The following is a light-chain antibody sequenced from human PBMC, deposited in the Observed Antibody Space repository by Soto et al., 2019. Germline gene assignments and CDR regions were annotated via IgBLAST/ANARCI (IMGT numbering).Light chain of an antibody. V-gene: IGKV1-27*01. CDR2: AAS. J-gene: IGKJ1*01. CDR3: PKYNSAPRT. CDR1: QGISNY. Sequence: DIQMTQSPSSLSASVGDRVTITCRASQGISNYLAWYQQKPGKVPKLLIYAASTLQSGVPSRFSDSGSGTDFTLTISSLQPEDVATYYCPKYNSAPRTFGQGTKVEIK.